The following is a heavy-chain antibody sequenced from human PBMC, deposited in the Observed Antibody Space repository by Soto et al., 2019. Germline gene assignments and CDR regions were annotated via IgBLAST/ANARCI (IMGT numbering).Heavy chain of an antibody. CDR3: ARALVVTAIRFDY. CDR2: IFYIGIT. CDR1: GGSISSGDYY. D-gene: IGHD2-21*02. V-gene: IGHV4-30-4*01. Sequence: SETLSLTCTVSGGSISSGDYYWSWIRQPPGKGLECIGYIFYIGITYYNPSLKSRVTISVDTSKNQFSLKLSSVTAADTAVYYCARALVVTAIRFDYWGQGTLVNVSS. J-gene: IGHJ4*02.